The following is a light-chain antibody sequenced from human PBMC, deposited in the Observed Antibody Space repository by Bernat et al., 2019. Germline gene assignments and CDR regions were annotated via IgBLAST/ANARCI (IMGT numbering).Light chain of an antibody. V-gene: IGKV3-11*01. Sequence: EIVLTQSPATLSLSPGERAILSCRASQSVSVYLAWYQQKPGQSPSLLIYDATKRATGIPARFRGSGSGTDFTLTITSLEPDDFAIYYCQQRSNWPGFGGGTKVEIK. CDR3: QQRSNWPG. CDR1: QSVSVY. CDR2: DAT. J-gene: IGKJ4*01.